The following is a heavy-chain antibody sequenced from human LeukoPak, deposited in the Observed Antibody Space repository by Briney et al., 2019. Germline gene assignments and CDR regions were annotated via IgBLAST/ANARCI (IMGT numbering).Heavy chain of an antibody. CDR1: GFTFSSYG. V-gene: IGHV3-30*02. CDR3: AKDFLIKMRTPGAFDL. Sequence: PGGSLRLSCAASGFTFSSYGMHWVRQTPGKGLEWVAFIRYDGSDKYYADSVKGRFTISGDNSKNTLHLQMNSLRPEDTAVYYCAKDFLIKMRTPGAFDLWGQGTMVTVSS. CDR2: IRYDGSDK. D-gene: IGHD2-2*01. J-gene: IGHJ3*01.